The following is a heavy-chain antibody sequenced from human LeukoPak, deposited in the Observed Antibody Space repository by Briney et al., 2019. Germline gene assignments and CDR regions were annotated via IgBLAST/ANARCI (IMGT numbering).Heavy chain of an antibody. CDR3: AKDLGPGSYGYGGYFDY. Sequence: GGSLRLSCAASGFTFSSYAMSWVRQAPGKGLEWVSAISGSGDSTYYADSVKGRFTISRDNSKNTLYLQMNSLRAEDTAVYYCAKDLGPGSYGYGGYFDYWGQGTLVTVSS. D-gene: IGHD5-18*01. CDR1: GFTFSSYA. V-gene: IGHV3-23*01. CDR2: ISGSGDST. J-gene: IGHJ4*02.